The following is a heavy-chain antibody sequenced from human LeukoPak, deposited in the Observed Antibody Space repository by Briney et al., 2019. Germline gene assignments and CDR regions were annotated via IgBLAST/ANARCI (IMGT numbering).Heavy chain of an antibody. CDR1: GYTFSTYY. D-gene: IGHD2-15*01. CDR3: ASSDCSGGSCFILDY. CDR2: INASSRST. J-gene: IGHJ4*02. Sequence: ASVKVSCKASGYTFSTYYLHWVRQAPGQGLEWMGIINASSRSTTYAQTFEGRVTMTSDTSTSTVYMELSRLRSEDTAVYYCASSDCSGGSCFILDYWGQGTLVTVSS. V-gene: IGHV1-46*01.